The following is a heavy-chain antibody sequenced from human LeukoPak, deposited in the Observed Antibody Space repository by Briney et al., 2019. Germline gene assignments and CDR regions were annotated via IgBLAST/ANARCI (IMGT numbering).Heavy chain of an antibody. CDR2: INAGNGNT. V-gene: IGHV1-3*01. J-gene: IGHJ4*02. Sequence: ASVKVSCKASGYTFTTSAIHWVRQAPGQRLEWMGWINAGNGNTKYSQKFQGRVTITRDTSASTAYMELSSLRFEDTAVYYCARVLCSGGTCYTLGYWGQGTLVTVSS. CDR1: GYTFTTSA. CDR3: ARVLCSGGTCYTLGY. D-gene: IGHD2-15*01.